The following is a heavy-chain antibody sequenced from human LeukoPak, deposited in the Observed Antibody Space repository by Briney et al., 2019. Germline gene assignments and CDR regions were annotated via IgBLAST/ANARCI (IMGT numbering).Heavy chain of an antibody. CDR3: ARDQTYSGSGIYTYFDY. Sequence: SETLSLTCTVSGGSISSYYWSWIRQPAGKGLEWIGRIYTSGSTNYNPSLRSRVTISVDTSKNHFSLKLSSVTAADTAVYYCARDQTYSGSGIYTYFDYWGQGILVTVSS. CDR1: GGSISSYY. D-gene: IGHD3-10*01. CDR2: IYTSGST. V-gene: IGHV4-4*07. J-gene: IGHJ4*02.